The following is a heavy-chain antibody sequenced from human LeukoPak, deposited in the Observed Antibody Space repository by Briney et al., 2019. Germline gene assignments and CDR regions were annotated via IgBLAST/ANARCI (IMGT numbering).Heavy chain of an antibody. Sequence: ASVKVSCKASGYTFTGYYMHWVRQAPGQGLEWMGWINPNSGGTNYAQKFQGRVAMTRDTSISTAYMELSRLRSDDTAVYYCARVRPSSWYGFDYWGQGTLVTVSS. J-gene: IGHJ4*02. CDR1: GYTFTGYY. CDR3: ARVRPSSWYGFDY. D-gene: IGHD6-13*01. V-gene: IGHV1-2*02. CDR2: INPNSGGT.